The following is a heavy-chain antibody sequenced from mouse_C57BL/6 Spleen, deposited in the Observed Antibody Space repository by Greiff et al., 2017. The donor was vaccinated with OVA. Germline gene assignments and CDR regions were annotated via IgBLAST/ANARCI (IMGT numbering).Heavy chain of an antibody. Sequence: EVQLVESGGGLVKPGGSLKLSCAASGFTFSDYGMHWVRQAPEKGLEWVAYISSGSGTIPYADTVKGRFTISRDNATTTLFLHMTSRRSEDTAMYDCARPPTAQAYSPNFAYWGQGTLVTVSA. V-gene: IGHV5-17*01. CDR2: ISSGSGTI. CDR3: ARPPTAQAYSPNFAY. D-gene: IGHD3-2*02. CDR1: GFTFSDYG. J-gene: IGHJ3*01.